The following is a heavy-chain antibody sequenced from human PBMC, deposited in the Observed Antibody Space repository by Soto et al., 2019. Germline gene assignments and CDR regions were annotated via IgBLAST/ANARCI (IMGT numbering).Heavy chain of an antibody. CDR1: GFTFSSYA. J-gene: IGHJ4*02. V-gene: IGHV3-30-3*01. D-gene: IGHD3-10*01. CDR2: ISYDGSNK. CDR3: ARDDNYGSGSRTRSPFDY. Sequence: QVQLVESGGGVVQPGRSLRLSCAASGFTFSSYAMHWVRQAPGKGLEWVAVISYDGSNKYYPDSVKGRFTISRDNSKNTLYLQMNSLRAEDTAVYYCARDDNYGSGSRTRSPFDYWGQGNLVTVSS.